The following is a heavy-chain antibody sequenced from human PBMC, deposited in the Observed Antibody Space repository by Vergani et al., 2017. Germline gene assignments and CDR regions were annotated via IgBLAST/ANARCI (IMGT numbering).Heavy chain of an antibody. CDR1: RSTFRTYR. V-gene: IGHV3-33*01. D-gene: IGHD2-2*01. CDR3: ARDQVPAAIGLNVGNYMDV. J-gene: IGHJ6*03. Sequence: QEQLVESGGGVVQPGRSLRLSCAASRSTFRTYRMHWVRQAPGKGLGWVGLIWYDGSNQYYADSVKGRFTISRDNSKNILYLQMSSLRAEDTAVYYCARDQVPAAIGLNVGNYMDVWGKGTTVTVSS. CDR2: IWYDGSNQ.